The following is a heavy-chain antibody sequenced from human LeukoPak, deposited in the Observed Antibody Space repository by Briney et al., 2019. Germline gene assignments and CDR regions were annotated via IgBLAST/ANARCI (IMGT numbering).Heavy chain of an antibody. CDR2: IKQDGSEK. CDR3: ARERAYGDVGYYYGMDV. V-gene: IGHV3-7*01. D-gene: IGHD4-17*01. J-gene: IGHJ6*02. CDR1: GFTFSSYW. Sequence: GGSLRLSCAASGFTFSSYWMSWVRQAPGKGLEWVANIKQDGSEKYYVDSVKGRFTISRDNSKNTLYLQMNSLRAEDTAVYYCARERAYGDVGYYYGMDVWGQGTTVTVSS.